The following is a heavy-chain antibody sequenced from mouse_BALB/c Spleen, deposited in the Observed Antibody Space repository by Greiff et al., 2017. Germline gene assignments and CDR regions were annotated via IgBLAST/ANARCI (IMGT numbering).Heavy chain of an antibody. CDR3: ARGTSY. CDR2: IDPSDSET. Sequence: VKLQESGPQLVRPGASVKISCKASGYSFTSYWMHWVKQRPGQGLEWIGMIDPSDSETRLNQKFKDKATLTVDKSSSTAYMQLSSPTSEDSAVYYCARGTSYWGQGTSVTVSS. J-gene: IGHJ4*01. CDR1: GYSFTSYW. V-gene: IGHV1S126*01.